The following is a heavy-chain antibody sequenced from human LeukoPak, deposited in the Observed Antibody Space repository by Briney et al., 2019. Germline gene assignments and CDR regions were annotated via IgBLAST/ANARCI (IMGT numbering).Heavy chain of an antibody. J-gene: IGHJ4*02. CDR1: GFTFSSYG. CDR3: AKALIAARLISLPGDY. V-gene: IGHV3-30*02. CDR2: IRYDGSNK. Sequence: GGSLRLSCAASGFTFSSYGMHWVRQAPGKGLEWVAFIRYDGSNKYYAASVKGRFTISRDNSKNTLYLQMNSLRAEDTAVYYCAKALIAARLISLPGDYWGQGTLVTVSS. D-gene: IGHD6-6*01.